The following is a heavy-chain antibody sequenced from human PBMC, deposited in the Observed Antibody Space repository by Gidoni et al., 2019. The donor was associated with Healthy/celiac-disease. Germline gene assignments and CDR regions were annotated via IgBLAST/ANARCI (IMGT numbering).Heavy chain of an antibody. V-gene: IGHV3-15*01. D-gene: IGHD6-13*01. CDR3: TTDRSPIAAAVPFDY. J-gene: IGHJ4*02. CDR2: IKSKTDGGTT. CDR1: GFTFSNAW. Sequence: EVQLVESGGGLVKPGGSLRLSCAASGFTFSNAWMSWVRQAPGKGLEWVGRIKSKTDGGTTDYAAPVKGRFTISRDDSKNTLYLQMNSLKTEDTAVYYCTTDRSPIAAAVPFDYWGQGTLVTVSS.